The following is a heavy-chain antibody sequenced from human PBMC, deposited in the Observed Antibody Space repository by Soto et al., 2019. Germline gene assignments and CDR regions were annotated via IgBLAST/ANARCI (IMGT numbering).Heavy chain of an antibody. Sequence: QVQLVQSGAEVKKPGSSVKVSCKASGGTFSSYAISWVRQAPGQGLEWMGGIIPIFGTANYAQKFQGRVTITADKSTSTAYMELSRLRSEDTAVYYCARDKRDGYMGVGGYYYGMDVWGQGTTVTVSS. CDR3: ARDKRDGYMGVGGYYYGMDV. J-gene: IGHJ6*02. CDR2: IIPIFGTA. CDR1: GGTFSSYA. V-gene: IGHV1-69*06. D-gene: IGHD5-12*01.